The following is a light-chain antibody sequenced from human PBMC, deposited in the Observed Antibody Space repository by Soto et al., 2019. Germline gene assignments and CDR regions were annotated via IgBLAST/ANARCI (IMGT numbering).Light chain of an antibody. Sequence: QSVLTQPPSVSGAPGQRVTISCTGSSSNIGAGYDVHWYKQLPGTAPKLLIFGNNNRPSGVPDRFSGSKFGPSASLAITGLQDDDEADYYCQSYDRSLSGTVLGGGTMLTVL. CDR1: SSNIGAGYD. CDR3: QSYDRSLSGTV. CDR2: GNN. V-gene: IGLV1-40*01. J-gene: IGLJ3*02.